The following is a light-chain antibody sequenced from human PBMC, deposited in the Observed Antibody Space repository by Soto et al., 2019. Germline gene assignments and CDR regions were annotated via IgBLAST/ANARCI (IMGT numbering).Light chain of an antibody. CDR2: AAS. J-gene: IGKJ1*01. CDR3: QQYNNWPWT. Sequence: ETVMTQSPVTLSVSPGDTATLSCRASQRVSSHLAWYQQKPGQAPRLLIYAASTRATGIPGRFSGSGSGTDFTLTISSLQSEDLAVYYCQQYNNWPWTFGQGTKVDIK. V-gene: IGKV3-15*01. CDR1: QRVSSH.